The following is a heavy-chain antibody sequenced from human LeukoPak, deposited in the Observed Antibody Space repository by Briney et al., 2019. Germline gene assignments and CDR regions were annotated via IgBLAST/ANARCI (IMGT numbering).Heavy chain of an antibody. V-gene: IGHV3-7*01. CDR2: INQGGDER. J-gene: IGHJ4*02. D-gene: IGHD1-7*01. Sequence: PGGSLRLSCAASGFPFSGNWMNWVRQAPGKGLEGVANINQGGDERYYVDSVKGRFTISRDNSKNSLYLQMNSLRAEDTAVYYCTKDWNYSTDYWGQGTLVTVSS. CDR3: TKDWNYSTDY. CDR1: GFPFSGNW.